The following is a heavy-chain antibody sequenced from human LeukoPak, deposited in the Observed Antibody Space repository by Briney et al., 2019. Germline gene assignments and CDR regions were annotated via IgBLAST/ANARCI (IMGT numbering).Heavy chain of an antibody. D-gene: IGHD2-2*01. V-gene: IGHV4-61*02. CDR2: IYTSGST. Sequence: SETLSLTCTVSGGSISSSSYYWSWIRQPAGKGLEWIGRIYTSGSTNYNPSLKSRVTMSVDTSKNQFSLKLSSVTAADTAVYYCARGVVVVPPAARAAFDIWGQGTMVTVSS. CDR3: ARGVVVVPPAARAAFDI. J-gene: IGHJ3*02. CDR1: GGSISSSSYY.